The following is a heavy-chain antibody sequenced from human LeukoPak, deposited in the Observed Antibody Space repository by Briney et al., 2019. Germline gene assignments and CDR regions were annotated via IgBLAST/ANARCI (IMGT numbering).Heavy chain of an antibody. J-gene: IGHJ3*02. CDR2: IYHRGST. D-gene: IGHD4-17*01. CDR3: ARHSYGNDAFDI. Sequence: SETLSLTCNVSGASISSYYWSWIRQPPGKGLEWIGHIYHRGSTNYNPSFKSRVTISIDESKTQFTLRLSSVTAADTAVYYCARHSYGNDAFDIWGQGTMVTVSS. CDR1: GASISSYY. V-gene: IGHV4-59*08.